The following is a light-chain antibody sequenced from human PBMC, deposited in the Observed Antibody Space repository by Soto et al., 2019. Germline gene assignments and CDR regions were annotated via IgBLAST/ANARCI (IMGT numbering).Light chain of an antibody. Sequence: DIQLTQSPSFLSASVGDIVTITCRASQDVSDYLAWYQHAPGKAPNLLIYAAYTLQSGVPSRFSGSGSGTEFSLTITSLQPEDFATYYCQYLNGAPTITFGQGTRREIK. CDR1: QDVSDY. V-gene: IGKV1-9*01. J-gene: IGKJ5*01. CDR3: QYLNGAPTIT. CDR2: AAY.